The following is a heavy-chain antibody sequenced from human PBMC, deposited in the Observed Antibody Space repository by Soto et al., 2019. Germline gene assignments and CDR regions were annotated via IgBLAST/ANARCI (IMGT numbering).Heavy chain of an antibody. CDR3: ARLEGLATISYYFDF. D-gene: IGHD3-9*01. V-gene: IGHV4-39*01. J-gene: IGHJ4*02. CDR2: IYYRGNA. Sequence: QLQLQESGPGLVKPSETLSLTCSVSDDSINSDKYYWGWIRQPPGKGLEWIGSIYYRGNAYYNPSLQTRVTISLDKSKGPFSLKLNSVTAAASAVYFCARLEGLATISYYFDFWGPGALVTVSS. CDR1: DDSINSDKYY.